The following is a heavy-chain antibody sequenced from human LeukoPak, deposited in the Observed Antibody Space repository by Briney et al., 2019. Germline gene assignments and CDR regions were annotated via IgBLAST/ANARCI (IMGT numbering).Heavy chain of an antibody. CDR3: AGVWFGEFEFYYYYGMDV. J-gene: IGHJ6*02. V-gene: IGHV3-43*02. CDR1: GFTFDDYA. CDR2: ISGDGGST. D-gene: IGHD3-10*01. Sequence: PGGSLRLSCAASGFTFDDYAMHWVRQAPGKGLEWVSLISGDGGSTYYADSVKGRFTISRDNSKNTLYLQMNSLRAEDTAVYYCAGVWFGEFEFYYYYGMDVWGQGTTVTVSS.